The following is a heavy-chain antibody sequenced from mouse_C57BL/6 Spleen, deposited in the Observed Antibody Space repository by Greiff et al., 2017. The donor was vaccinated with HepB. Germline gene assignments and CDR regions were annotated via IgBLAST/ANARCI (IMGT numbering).Heavy chain of an antibody. CDR3: ASYSNWFAY. V-gene: IGHV5-4*01. D-gene: IGHD2-5*01. CDR2: ISDGGSYT. Sequence: EVQVVESGGGLVKPGGSLKLSCAASGFTFSSYAMSWVRQTPEKRLEWVATISDGGSYTYYPDNVKGRFTISRDKAKNNLYLQMSHLKSEDTAMYYCASYSNWFAYWGQGTLVTVSA. CDR1: GFTFSSYA. J-gene: IGHJ3*01.